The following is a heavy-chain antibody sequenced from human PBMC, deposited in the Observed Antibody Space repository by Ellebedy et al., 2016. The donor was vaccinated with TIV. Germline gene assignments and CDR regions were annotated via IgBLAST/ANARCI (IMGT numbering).Heavy chain of an antibody. CDR1: GITLSDHY. Sequence: GESLKISCAASGITLSDHYMDWVRQTPGKGLEWLGLITYKARGGTTEYAASVNGRITISRDDSNNLLYLQLNSLKSEDTAVYYCASRVVGTTPSDYWGQGTLVTVSS. D-gene: IGHD1-26*01. CDR2: ITYKARGGTT. V-gene: IGHV3-72*01. J-gene: IGHJ4*02. CDR3: ASRVVGTTPSDY.